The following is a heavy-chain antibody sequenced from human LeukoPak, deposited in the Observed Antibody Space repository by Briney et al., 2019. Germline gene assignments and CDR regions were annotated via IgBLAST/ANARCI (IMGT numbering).Heavy chain of an antibody. J-gene: IGHJ4*02. CDR1: GGSISSYY. V-gene: IGHV4-59*08. Sequence: SETLSLTCTVSGGSISSYYWSWIRQPPGKGLEWIGYIYYSGSTNYNPSLKSRVTISVDTSKNQFSLKLSSVTAADTAVYYCARHQLSTVVTVGFDYWGQGTLVTVSS. CDR3: ARHQLSTVVTVGFDY. CDR2: IYYSGST. D-gene: IGHD4-23*01.